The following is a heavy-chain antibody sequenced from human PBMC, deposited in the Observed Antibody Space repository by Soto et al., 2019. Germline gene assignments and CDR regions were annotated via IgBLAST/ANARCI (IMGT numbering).Heavy chain of an antibody. CDR2: ISYDGSNK. CDR3: AKEAAGNYFDY. CDR1: GFTFSSYG. J-gene: IGHJ4*02. Sequence: GGSLRLSCAASGFTFSSYGMHWVRQAPGKGLEWVAVISYDGSNKYYADSVKGRFTISRDNSKNTLYLQMNSLRAEDTAVYYCAKEAAGNYFDYWGQGTLVTVS. V-gene: IGHV3-30*18. D-gene: IGHD6-13*01.